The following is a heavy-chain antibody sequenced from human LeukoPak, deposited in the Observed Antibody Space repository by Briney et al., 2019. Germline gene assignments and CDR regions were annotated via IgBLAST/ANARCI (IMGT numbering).Heavy chain of an antibody. Sequence: GGSLRLSCAASGFTFSTYGMHWVRQAPGKGLEGVAVIWYDGSNKDYADSVKGRFTISRDNSKNPLYLQMNSLRAEDTAVYYCARDSTAAAAHFDYWGQGTLVTVSS. J-gene: IGHJ4*02. CDR2: IWYDGSNK. CDR3: ARDSTAAAAHFDY. D-gene: IGHD6-13*01. V-gene: IGHV3-33*01. CDR1: GFTFSTYG.